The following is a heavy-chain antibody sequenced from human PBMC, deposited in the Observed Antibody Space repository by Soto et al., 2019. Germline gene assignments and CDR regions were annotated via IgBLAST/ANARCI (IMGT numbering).Heavy chain of an antibody. CDR2: ISGSGGST. CDR3: AQITTVTTDFDY. D-gene: IGHD4-17*01. CDR1: GFTFSSYA. J-gene: IGHJ4*02. Sequence: GGSLRLSCAASGFTFSSYAMSWVRQAPGKGLEWVSAISGSGGSTYYADSVKGRFTISRDNSKNTLYLQMNSLRAEDTAVYYCAQITTVTTDFDYWGQGTLVTVSS. V-gene: IGHV3-23*01.